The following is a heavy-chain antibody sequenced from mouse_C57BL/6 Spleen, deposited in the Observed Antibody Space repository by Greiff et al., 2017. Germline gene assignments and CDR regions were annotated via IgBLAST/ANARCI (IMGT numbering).Heavy chain of an antibody. CDR3: ARWAYDYSAWFAY. CDR2: INPNNGGT. CDR1: GYTFTDYN. J-gene: IGHJ3*01. V-gene: IGHV1-22*01. Sequence: EVQLQQSGPELVKPGASVKMSCKASGYTFTDYNMHWVKQSHGKSLEWIGYINPNNGGTSYNQKFKGKATLTVNKSSSTAYMELLSLTSEDSAVYYCARWAYDYSAWFAYWGQGTLVTVSA. D-gene: IGHD2-4*01.